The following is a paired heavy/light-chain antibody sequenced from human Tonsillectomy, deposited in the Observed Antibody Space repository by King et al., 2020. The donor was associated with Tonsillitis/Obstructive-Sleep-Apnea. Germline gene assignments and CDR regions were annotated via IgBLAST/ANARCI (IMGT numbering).Light chain of an antibody. V-gene: IGLV2-8*01. Sequence: QSALSQPPSASGSPGQSVTISCTGTSSDVGGYNFVSWYQQHPGKAPTLMIYEVNKRPSGVPDRFSGSKSGNTASLTVSGLQAEDESNYYCSSYAGRDNFVVFGGGTKLTVL. CDR3: SSYAGRDNFVV. CDR1: SSDVGGYNF. CDR2: EVN. J-gene: IGLJ2*01.
Heavy chain of an antibody. D-gene: IGHD3-3*01. CDR1: GFSVSNFY. Sequence: VQLVESGGGLIQPGGSLRLSCAASGFSVSNFYMNWVRQAPGKGLEWVSVIYSGGRTHYADSVMGRFTISRDNFRNTLYLQMNSLRAEDTAIYYCVRDPRITVFGVEASLAAFDIWGPGTMVTVSS. V-gene: IGHV3-53*01. CDR2: IYSGGRT. J-gene: IGHJ3*02. CDR3: VRDPRITVFGVEASLAAFDI.